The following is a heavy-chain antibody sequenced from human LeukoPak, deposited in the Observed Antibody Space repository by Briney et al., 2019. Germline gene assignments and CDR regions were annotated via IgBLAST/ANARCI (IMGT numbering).Heavy chain of an antibody. CDR3: ATRAWNGGNLNWFDP. Sequence: SETLSLTCTVSGGSISSSSYYWGWIRQPPGKGLEWIGSIYYSGSTYYNPSLKSRVTISVDTSKNQFSLKLSSVTAADTAFYYCATRAWNGGNLNWFDPWGQGTLVTVSS. CDR2: IYYSGST. V-gene: IGHV4-39*07. CDR1: GGSISSSSYY. D-gene: IGHD4-23*01. J-gene: IGHJ5*02.